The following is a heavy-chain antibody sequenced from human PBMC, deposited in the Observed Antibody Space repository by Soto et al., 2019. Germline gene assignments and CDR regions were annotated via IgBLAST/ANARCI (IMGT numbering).Heavy chain of an antibody. CDR1: GFPFGYYW. CDR3: AKEERGYYYDSSGPKCAFDI. V-gene: IGHV3-7*03. Sequence: PGGSLRLSCVASGFPFGYYWMSWVRQAPGKGLEWLATIKMDASEKKNVDSVKGRFTMSRDNSKNTLYLQMNSLRAEDTAVYYCAKEERGYYYDSSGPKCAFDIWGQGTMVTVSS. D-gene: IGHD3-22*01. CDR2: IKMDASEK. J-gene: IGHJ3*02.